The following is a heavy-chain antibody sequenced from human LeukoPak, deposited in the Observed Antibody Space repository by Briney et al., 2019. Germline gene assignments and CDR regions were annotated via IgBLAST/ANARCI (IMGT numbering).Heavy chain of an antibody. CDR1: GYSFTSYW. CDR2: IYTGDSDT. V-gene: IGHV5-51*01. Sequence: GESLKISCKGSGYSFTSYWIGWVRQMPGKGLEWMGIIYTGDSDTRYSPSFQGQVTISADKSISTAYLQWSSLKASDTAMYYCARRIGYCSSTSCYSNWFDPWGQGTLVTVSS. J-gene: IGHJ5*02. D-gene: IGHD2-2*01. CDR3: ARRIGYCSSTSCYSNWFDP.